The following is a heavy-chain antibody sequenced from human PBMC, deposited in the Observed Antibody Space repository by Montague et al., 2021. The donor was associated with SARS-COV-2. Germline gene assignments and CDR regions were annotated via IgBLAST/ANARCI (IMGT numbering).Heavy chain of an antibody. CDR3: ASPPGIRGREY. J-gene: IGHJ4*02. V-gene: IGHV3-11*01. D-gene: IGHD3-10*01. CDR2: ISSSGTSI. CDR1: GFTFSDYY. Sequence: SLSLSCSASGFTFSDYYMSWIRQAPGKGLEWISYISSSGTSISYADSVKGRVTISRDNAKKFLYLQMNSLRVDDTAVYYCASPPGIRGREYWGQGILVTVSS.